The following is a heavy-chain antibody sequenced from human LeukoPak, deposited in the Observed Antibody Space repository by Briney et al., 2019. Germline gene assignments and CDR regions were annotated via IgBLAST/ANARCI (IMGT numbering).Heavy chain of an antibody. CDR2: IKSDGSRT. Sequence: GSLRLSCAASGFTFSNYWMHWVRQAPGKGLVWVSRIKSDGSRTDYADSVKGRVTISRDNAKNTLYLQMNSLRAEDTAVYYCARELPFDYWGQGTLVTVSS. D-gene: IGHD2-15*01. V-gene: IGHV3-74*01. J-gene: IGHJ4*02. CDR3: ARELPFDY. CDR1: GFTFSNYW.